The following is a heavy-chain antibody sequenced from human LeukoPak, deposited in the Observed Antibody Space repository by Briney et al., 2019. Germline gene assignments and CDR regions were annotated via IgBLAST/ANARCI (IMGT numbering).Heavy chain of an antibody. J-gene: IGHJ5*01. CDR1: GGTFSSFG. V-gene: IGHV1-69*01. Sequence: SSVTVSCKASGGTFSSFGISWVRQVPGQGLEWMGGIIPIFGTTNYGQNFQGRVTITADESTSTAYMELSSLRYDDTAVYYCAREIYGSGLDSWGHGNLGSVSS. D-gene: IGHD3-10*01. CDR3: AREIYGSGLDS. CDR2: IIPIFGTT.